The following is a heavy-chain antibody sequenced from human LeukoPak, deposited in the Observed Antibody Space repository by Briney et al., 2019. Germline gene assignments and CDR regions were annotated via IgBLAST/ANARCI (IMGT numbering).Heavy chain of an antibody. V-gene: IGHV4-59*12. J-gene: IGHJ6*03. CDR1: GESISGFY. D-gene: IGHD3-9*01. Sequence: SETLSLTCTVSGESISGFYWTWIRQPPGKGLEWIGYIYYSGSTNYNPSLKSRVTISVDKSKNQFSLKLSSVTAADTAVYYCARDAITIRTHYYYYYMDVWGKGTTVTVSS. CDR2: IYYSGST. CDR3: ARDAITIRTHYYYYYMDV.